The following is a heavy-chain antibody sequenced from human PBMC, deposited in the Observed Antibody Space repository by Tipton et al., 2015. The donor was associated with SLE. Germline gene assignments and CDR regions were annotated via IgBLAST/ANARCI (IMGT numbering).Heavy chain of an antibody. CDR3: ARWCTTYGFRY. D-gene: IGHD3-10*01. V-gene: IGHV4-61*08. CDR1: GGSISSGGYY. J-gene: IGHJ4*02. Sequence: TLSLTCTVSGGSISSGGYYWSWIRQLPGKDLEWIGYIYYSGSTNYNPSLKSRVTISVHTSKNQFSLKLNSVTAADTAVYYCARWCTTYGFRYWGQGALVTVSS. CDR2: IYYSGST.